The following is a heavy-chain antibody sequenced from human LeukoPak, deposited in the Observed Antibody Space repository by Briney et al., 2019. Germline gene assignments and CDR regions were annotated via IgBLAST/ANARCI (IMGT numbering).Heavy chain of an antibody. CDR2: ISAYNGNT. CDR1: GYTFTSYG. J-gene: IGHJ4*02. CDR3: ARPKSKEYQLQYFDY. D-gene: IGHD2-2*01. Sequence: ASVKVSCKASGYTFTSYGISWVRQAPGQGLEWMGWISAYNGNTNYAQKLQGRVTMTTDTSTSTAYMELRSLRSDDTAVYYCARPKSKEYQLQYFDYWGQGTLVTVSS. V-gene: IGHV1-18*01.